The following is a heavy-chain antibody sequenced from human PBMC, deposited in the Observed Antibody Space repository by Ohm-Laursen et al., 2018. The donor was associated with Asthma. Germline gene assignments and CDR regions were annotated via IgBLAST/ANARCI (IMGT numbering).Heavy chain of an antibody. J-gene: IGHJ6*02. CDR3: ARDPWYDSPFYGKDV. CDR1: GGSISSGGYY. CDR2: IYYSGST. D-gene: IGHD1-1*01. V-gene: IGHV4-31*03. Sequence: SQTLSLTCIVSGGSISSGGYYWSWIRQHPGKGLEWIGYIYYSGSTYYNPSLKSRVTISVDTSKNQFSLKLSSVTAADTAVYYCARDPWYDSPFYGKDVWGQGTTVTVSS.